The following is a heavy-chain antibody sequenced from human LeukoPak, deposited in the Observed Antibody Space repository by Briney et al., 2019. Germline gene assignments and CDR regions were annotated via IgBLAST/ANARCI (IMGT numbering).Heavy chain of an antibody. CDR2: IIPIFGTA. Sequence: SVKVSCKASGGTFSSYAISWVRQAPGQGLEWMGGIIPIFGTANYAQKFQGRGTITADKSTSTAYMELSSLRSEDTAVYYCARVGLHYGSGSYFDYWGQGTLVTVSS. D-gene: IGHD3-10*01. J-gene: IGHJ4*02. CDR1: GGTFSSYA. V-gene: IGHV1-69*06. CDR3: ARVGLHYGSGSYFDY.